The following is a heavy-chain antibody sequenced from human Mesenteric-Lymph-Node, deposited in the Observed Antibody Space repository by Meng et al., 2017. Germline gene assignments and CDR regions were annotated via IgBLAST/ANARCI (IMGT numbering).Heavy chain of an antibody. D-gene: IGHD6-13*01. CDR2: IYSGGST. Sequence: GESLKISCAASGFTVSSNYMSWVRQAPGKGLEWVSVIYSGGSTNYADSVKGRFTISRDNSKNTLYLQMNSLRAEDTAVYYCARIPIAADGTWDYYYGMDVWGQGTTVTVSS. V-gene: IGHV3-66*01. J-gene: IGHJ6*02. CDR3: ARIPIAADGTWDYYYGMDV. CDR1: GFTVSSNY.